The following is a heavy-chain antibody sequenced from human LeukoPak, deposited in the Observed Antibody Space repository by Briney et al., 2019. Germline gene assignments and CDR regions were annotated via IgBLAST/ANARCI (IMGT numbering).Heavy chain of an antibody. CDR1: GFTFSSYS. Sequence: GGSLRLSCAASGFTFSSYSMNWVRQAPGKGLEWVSSISSSGSYIYYADSVKGRFTISRDNAKNSLYLQMNSLRAEDTAVYYCARDSLGPGAFDIWGQGTMVTVSS. D-gene: IGHD6-13*01. V-gene: IGHV3-21*01. CDR2: ISSSGSYI. CDR3: ARDSLGPGAFDI. J-gene: IGHJ3*02.